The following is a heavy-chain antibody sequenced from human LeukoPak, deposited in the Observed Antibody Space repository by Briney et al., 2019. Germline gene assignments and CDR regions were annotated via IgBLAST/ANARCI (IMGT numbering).Heavy chain of an antibody. CDR3: ARRDGSGLDY. D-gene: IGHD3-10*01. Sequence: PSETLSLTCTVSGGSISSGSYYWSWIRQPAGKGLEWIGRIYTSGSTNYNPSLKSRVTISLDTSKNQFSLKLSSVTAADTAMYYCARRDGSGLDYWGQGTLVTVSS. CDR1: GGSISSGSYY. J-gene: IGHJ4*02. CDR2: IYTSGST. V-gene: IGHV4-61*02.